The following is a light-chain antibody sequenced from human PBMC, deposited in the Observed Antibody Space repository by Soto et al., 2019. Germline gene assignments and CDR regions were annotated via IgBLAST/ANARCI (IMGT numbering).Light chain of an antibody. V-gene: IGKV3-11*01. J-gene: IGKJ4*01. CDR1: QSISTF. Sequence: EVVLTQSPATLSLSPGDRATLSCRASQSISTFLTWYQQKPGQAPRLLIYDASTRATGIPPRFSGTGSGTDFTLNIRSLEPEDFAVYYCQQRSDWPPLTLGGGTKVDIK. CDR2: DAS. CDR3: QQRSDWPPLT.